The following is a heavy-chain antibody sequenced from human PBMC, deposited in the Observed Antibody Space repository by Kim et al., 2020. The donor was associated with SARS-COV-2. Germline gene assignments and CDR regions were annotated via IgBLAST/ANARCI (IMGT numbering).Heavy chain of an antibody. J-gene: IGHJ5*02. CDR3: ARRTKEIYYYDSSGGFDP. Sequence: SETLSLTCAVYGGSFSGYYWSWIRQPPGKGLEWIGEINHSGSTNYNPSLKSRVTISVDTSKNQFSLKLSSVTAADTAVYYCARRTKEIYYYDSSGGFDPWGQGTLVTVSS. CDR1: GGSFSGYY. D-gene: IGHD3-22*01. CDR2: INHSGST. V-gene: IGHV4-34*01.